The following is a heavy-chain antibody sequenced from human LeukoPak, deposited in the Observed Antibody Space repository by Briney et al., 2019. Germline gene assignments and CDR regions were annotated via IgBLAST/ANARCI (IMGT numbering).Heavy chain of an antibody. D-gene: IGHD3-22*01. CDR3: ATSSSGYYNNWFDP. CDR2: IYPGDSDT. CDR1: GYSFTTYW. Sequence: GESLKISCKGSGYSFTTYWIGWVRHMPGKGLEWMGIIYPGDSDTRYSPSFQGQVTISADKSISTAYLQWRSLRASDTAMYYCATSSSGYYNNWFDPWGQGTLVTVSS. J-gene: IGHJ5*02. V-gene: IGHV5-51*01.